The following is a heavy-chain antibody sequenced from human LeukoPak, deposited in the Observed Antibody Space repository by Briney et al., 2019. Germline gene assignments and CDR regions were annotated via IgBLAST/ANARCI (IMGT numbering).Heavy chain of an antibody. CDR2: ISGSGGST. D-gene: IGHD3-22*01. CDR1: GFTFSSYG. J-gene: IGHJ3*02. Sequence: GGSLRLSCAASGFTFSSYGMSWVRQAPGKGLEWVSAISGSGGSTYYADSVKGRFTISRDNAKNTLYLQMNSLRAEDTAVYYCAKEPMDYYDNTGYFDIWGPGTMVTASS. CDR3: AKEPMDYYDNTGYFDI. V-gene: IGHV3-23*01.